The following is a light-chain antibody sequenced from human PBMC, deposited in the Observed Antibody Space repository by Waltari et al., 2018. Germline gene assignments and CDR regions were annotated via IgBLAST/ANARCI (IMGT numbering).Light chain of an antibody. CDR3: QQYNTYSS. V-gene: IGKV1-5*03. Sequence: DIQMTQSPSTLSASVGDRVTITCRDSQSISNYLDWYQQKPGKAPNLLIYKASILKSGVSSRFSGSGSGTQFTLTISSLQPGDFATYFCQQYNTYSSFGQGTKLEIK. CDR2: KAS. J-gene: IGKJ2*01. CDR1: QSISNY.